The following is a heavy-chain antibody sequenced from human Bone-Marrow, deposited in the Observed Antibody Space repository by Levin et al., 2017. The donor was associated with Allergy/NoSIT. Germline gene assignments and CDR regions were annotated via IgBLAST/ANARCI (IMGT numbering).Heavy chain of an antibody. CDR1: GFSVSTKY. CDR3: ARLGADPFRPFTYFDL. V-gene: IGHV3-66*04. J-gene: IGHJ4*02. D-gene: IGHD3-16*01. CDR2: IYTSGST. Sequence: PGGSLRLSCAVSGFSVSTKYMGWVRQAPGKGLDWVSIIYTSGSTFYADSVMGRFTMSRDTSTDTVFLQMRSLRAEDTAVYYCARLGADPFRPFTYFDLWGQGALVTVSS.